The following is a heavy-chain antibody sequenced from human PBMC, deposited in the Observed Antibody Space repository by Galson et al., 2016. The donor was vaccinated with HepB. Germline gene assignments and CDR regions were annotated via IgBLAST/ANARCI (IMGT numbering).Heavy chain of an antibody. CDR2: ITSSGNSI. Sequence: SLRLSCAASGFSFRTSVMNWVRQPPGKGLEWVSSITSSGNSIQFADSLKGRFTISRDNARNSLFLQMNSLRAEDTAVYYCAREVEGLDVWGQGTTVTVSS. CDR3: AREVEGLDV. V-gene: IGHV3-21*01. J-gene: IGHJ6*02. CDR1: GFSFRTSV.